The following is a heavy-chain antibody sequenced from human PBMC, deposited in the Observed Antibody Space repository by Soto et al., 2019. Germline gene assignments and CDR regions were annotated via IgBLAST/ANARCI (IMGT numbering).Heavy chain of an antibody. Sequence: QVQLQESGPGLVKPSQTLSLTCTVSGGSISSGGYYWSWIRQHPGKGLEWIGYIYFSGSTYYNPSLKSRVNISVDTSKNQFSLKLSSVTAADTAVYYCARSQHIQLWAYPSDYWGQGTLVTVSS. J-gene: IGHJ4*02. V-gene: IGHV4-31*03. D-gene: IGHD5-18*01. CDR1: GGSISSGGYY. CDR2: IYFSGST. CDR3: ARSQHIQLWAYPSDY.